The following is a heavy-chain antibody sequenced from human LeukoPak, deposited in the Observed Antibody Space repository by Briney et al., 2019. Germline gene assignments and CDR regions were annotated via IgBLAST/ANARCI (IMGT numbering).Heavy chain of an antibody. CDR3: AKWGDYDILTGYYVPDY. J-gene: IGHJ4*02. D-gene: IGHD3-9*01. V-gene: IGHV3-23*01. Sequence: GGSLSFSCVASGFTFTYYAMRWLRQAPGKGLEWGSAITGGDGSSYYADSVRGRITNYRDNSKNTLYLQVNRLRAEDTAADYCAKWGDYDILTGYYVPDYWGQGTLVTVSS. CDR1: GFTFTYYA. CDR2: ITGGDGSS.